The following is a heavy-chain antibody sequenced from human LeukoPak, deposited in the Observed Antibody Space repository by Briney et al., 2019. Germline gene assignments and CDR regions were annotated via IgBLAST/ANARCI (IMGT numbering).Heavy chain of an antibody. Sequence: SETLSLTCAVYGGSFSGYYWSWIRQPPGKGLEWIGEINHSGSTNHNPSLKSRVTISVDTSKNQFSLKLSSVTAADTAVYYCASLGNGPYWGQGTLVTVSS. J-gene: IGHJ4*02. V-gene: IGHV4-34*01. CDR1: GGSFSGYY. CDR2: INHSGST. CDR3: ASLGNGPY.